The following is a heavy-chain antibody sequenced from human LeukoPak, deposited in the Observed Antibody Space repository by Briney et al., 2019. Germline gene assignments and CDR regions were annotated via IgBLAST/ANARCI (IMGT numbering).Heavy chain of an antibody. CDR2: MYYDGST. Sequence: PSGTLSLTCTVSGGSISSSSYYWGWIRQPPGKGLEWIGSMYYDGSTHYNPSLESRVTMSGDTSKNQLSLRLTSVTAADTAVYYCARHLNYYGSGSYGAYYYYGMDVWGQGTTVTVSS. CDR1: GGSISSSSYY. D-gene: IGHD3-10*01. CDR3: ARHLNYYGSGSYGAYYYYGMDV. J-gene: IGHJ6*02. V-gene: IGHV4-39*07.